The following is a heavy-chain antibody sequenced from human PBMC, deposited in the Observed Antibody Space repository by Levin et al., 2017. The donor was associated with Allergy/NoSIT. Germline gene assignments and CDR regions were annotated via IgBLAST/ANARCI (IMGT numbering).Heavy chain of an antibody. V-gene: IGHV4-39*01. D-gene: IGHD2-15*01. J-gene: IGHJ4*02. CDR3: AGGVYCSGGSCYFQSYSYGLDY. CDR1: GGSISSSSYY. CDR2: IYYSGST. Sequence: SETLSLTCTVSGGSISSSSYYWGWIRQPPGKGLEWIGSIYYSGSTYYNPSLKSRVTISVDTSKNQFSLKLSSVTAADTAVYYCAGGVYCSGGSCYFQSYSYGLDYWGQGTLVTVSS.